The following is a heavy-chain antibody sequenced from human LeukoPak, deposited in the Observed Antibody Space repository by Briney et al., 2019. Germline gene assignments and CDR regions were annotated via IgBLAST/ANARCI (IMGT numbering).Heavy chain of an antibody. D-gene: IGHD2-2*01. CDR2: ISAYNGNT. J-gene: IGHJ6*02. CDR3: ARDIVVVPAATPSYYYYGMDV. Sequence: GASVKVSCKASGYTFTSYGISWVRQAPGQGLEWMGWISAYNGNTNYAQKLQGRVTMTTDTSTSTAYMELRSLRSDDTAVYYCARDIVVVPAATPSYYYYGMDVWGQGTTVTVSS. CDR1: GYTFTSYG. V-gene: IGHV1-18*01.